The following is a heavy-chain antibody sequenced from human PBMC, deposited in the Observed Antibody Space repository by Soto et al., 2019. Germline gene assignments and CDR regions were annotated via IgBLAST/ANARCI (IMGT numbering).Heavy chain of an antibody. CDR2: IYHSGST. V-gene: IGHV4-38-2*02. J-gene: IGHJ3*02. CDR3: ARVSSSGYYFFAFDI. Sequence: SETLSLTCTVSGYSISSGYYWGWIRQPPGKGLEWIGSIYHSGSTYYNPSLKSRVTISVDTSKNQFSLKLSSVTAADTAVYYCARVSSSGYYFFAFDIWGQGTMVTVSS. CDR1: GYSISSGYY. D-gene: IGHD3-22*01.